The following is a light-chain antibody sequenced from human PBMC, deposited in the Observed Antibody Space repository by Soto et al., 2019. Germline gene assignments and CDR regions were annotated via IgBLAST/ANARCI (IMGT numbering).Light chain of an antibody. CDR3: SSYAGSNNHVV. V-gene: IGLV2-8*01. CDR2: EVS. Sequence: QSALTQPHSASGSPGQSVTISCTGTSSDVGGYNYVSWYQQHPGKAPKLMIYEVSKRPSGVPDRFSGSKSGNTASLTVSGLQAADEADYYCSSYAGSNNHVVFGGGTKLTVL. J-gene: IGLJ2*01. CDR1: SSDVGGYNY.